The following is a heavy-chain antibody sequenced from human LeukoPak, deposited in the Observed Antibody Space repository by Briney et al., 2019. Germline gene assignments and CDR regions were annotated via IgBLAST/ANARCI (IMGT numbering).Heavy chain of an antibody. J-gene: IGHJ6*03. D-gene: IGHD6-13*01. CDR2: IYTSGST. Sequence: SETLSLTCTVSGGSISSYYWSWIRQPAGKGLEWIGRIYTSGSTNYNPSLKSRVTISVDTSKNQFSLKLSSVTAADTAVYYCARKAAGYYYYYYMDVWGKGTTVTVSS. CDR1: GGSISSYY. V-gene: IGHV4-4*07. CDR3: ARKAAGYYYYYYMDV.